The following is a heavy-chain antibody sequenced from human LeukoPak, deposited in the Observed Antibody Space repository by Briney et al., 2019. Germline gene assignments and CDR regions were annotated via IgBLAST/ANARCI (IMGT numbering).Heavy chain of an antibody. V-gene: IGHV3-11*04. J-gene: IGHJ6*03. D-gene: IGHD4-17*01. CDR1: GFTFSDYY. CDR2: ISSSGSTI. Sequence: GGSLRLSCAASGFTFSDYYMSWIRQAPGKGLEWVSYISSSGSTIYYADSVKGRFTISRDNAKNSLYLQMNSLRAEDTAVYYCARVTAVTTDTSYYYYYMDVWGKGTTVTVSS. CDR3: ARVTAVTTDTSYYYYYMDV.